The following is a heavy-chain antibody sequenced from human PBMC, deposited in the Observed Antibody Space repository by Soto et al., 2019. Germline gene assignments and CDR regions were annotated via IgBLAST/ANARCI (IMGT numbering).Heavy chain of an antibody. Sequence: ASVKVSCKASGYTFTGYYMHWVRQAPGQGLEWMGWINPNSGGTNYAQKFQGRVTMTRDTSISTAYMELSRLRSDDTAVYYCASGLPSEYCTNGVCYRIGYFDLWGRGTLVTVSS. CDR2: INPNSGGT. CDR1: GYTFTGYY. CDR3: ASGLPSEYCTNGVCYRIGYFDL. D-gene: IGHD2-8*01. J-gene: IGHJ2*01. V-gene: IGHV1-2*02.